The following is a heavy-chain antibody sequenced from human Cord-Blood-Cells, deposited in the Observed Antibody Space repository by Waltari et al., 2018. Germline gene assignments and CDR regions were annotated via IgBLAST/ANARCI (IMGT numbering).Heavy chain of an antibody. J-gene: IGHJ4*02. V-gene: IGHV6-1*01. CDR3: ARVVKIAAAGSGSYYDD. CDR2: TYDRSKCYN. Sequence: QVQLQQSGPGLVKPSQTLSLTCAISGDSVSSNSAAWNWIRQSPSRGLEWLGRTYDRSKCYNDYAESLKSRITINPDPSRKQFSLQLNSVTPEDTAVYYCARVVKIAAAGSGSYYDDWGQGTLVTVSS. D-gene: IGHD6-13*01. CDR1: GDSVSSNSAA.